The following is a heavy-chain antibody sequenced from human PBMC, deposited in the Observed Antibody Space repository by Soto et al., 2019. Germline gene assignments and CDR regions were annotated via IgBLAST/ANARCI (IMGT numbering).Heavy chain of an antibody. CDR1: GFPSSSYS. J-gene: IGHJ4*02. D-gene: IGHD4-17*01. CDR3: ARGGAATVVTPNY. CDR2: ISSSSSYI. V-gene: IGHV3-21*01. Sequence: GSLRLSCGASGFPSSSYSMNWVSQAPGKGLEWVSSISSSSSYIYYADSVKGRFTISRDNAKNSLYLQMNSLRAEDTAVYYCARGGAATVVTPNYWGQGTLVTVSA.